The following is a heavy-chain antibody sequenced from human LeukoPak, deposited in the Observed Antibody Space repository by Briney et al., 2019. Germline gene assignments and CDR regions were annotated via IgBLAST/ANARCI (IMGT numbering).Heavy chain of an antibody. CDR2: IYSDGSST. J-gene: IGHJ4*02. CDR3: ARELHY. Sequence: PGESLRLSCAASGFTLSSYWMHWVRQAPGRGLVWVSHIYSDGSSTNYADSVKGRFTISRDNAKNTLYLQLNSLRAEDTAVYYCARELHYWGQGTLVTVSS. CDR1: GFTLSSYW. D-gene: IGHD3-10*01. V-gene: IGHV3-74*01.